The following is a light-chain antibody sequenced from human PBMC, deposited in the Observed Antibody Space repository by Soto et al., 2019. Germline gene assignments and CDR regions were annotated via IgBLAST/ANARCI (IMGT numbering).Light chain of an antibody. CDR3: ETLDSGLSAVV. CDR1: ITSIGHNS. Sequence: QSVLTQPPSVSAAPGQKVTISCSGSITSIGHNSVSWYQQLPGAAPKLLIYDNDKRPSGISARFSGSKSGTSASQGVTGLQTGDEADYYCETLDSGLSAVVFGGGTKVTVL. J-gene: IGLJ2*01. CDR2: DND. V-gene: IGLV1-51*01.